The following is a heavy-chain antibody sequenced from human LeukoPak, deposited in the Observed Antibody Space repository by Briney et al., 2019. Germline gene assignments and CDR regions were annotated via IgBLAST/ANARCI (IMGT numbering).Heavy chain of an antibody. CDR3: ARVRIHLWLAGAFDI. D-gene: IGHD5-18*01. J-gene: IGHJ3*02. CDR2: IYHSGST. Sequence: SGTLSLTCAVSGGSINSSNWWTWVRQPPGKGLEWIGEIYHSGSTNFNPPLRSRVTISVDKSKNHFSLRLTSVTAADTAVYYCARVRIHLWLAGAFDIWGQGTMVTVSS. V-gene: IGHV4-4*02. CDR1: GGSINSSNW.